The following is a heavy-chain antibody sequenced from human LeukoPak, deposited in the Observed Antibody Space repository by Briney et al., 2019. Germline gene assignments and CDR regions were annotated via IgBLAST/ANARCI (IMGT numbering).Heavy chain of an antibody. J-gene: IGHJ5*02. V-gene: IGHV3-7*01. CDR1: GFTFSRYW. CDR3: ARDPEDDWNGLDP. CDR2: INEDGSEK. D-gene: IGHD3-9*01. Sequence: GGSLRLSCAASGFTFSRYWMSWVRQAPGKGLEWVANINEDGSEKYHVDSVEGRFTISRDNAKNSLYLQMNSLRAEDTAVYYCARDPEDDWNGLDPWGQGTLVIVSS.